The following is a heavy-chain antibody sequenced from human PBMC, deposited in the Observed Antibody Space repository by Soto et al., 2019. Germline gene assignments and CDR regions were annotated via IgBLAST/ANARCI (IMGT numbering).Heavy chain of an antibody. CDR2: IYYSGST. CDR3: ARGQGGSYHRTAPFDY. D-gene: IGHD1-26*01. J-gene: IGHJ4*02. CDR1: GGSISSYY. V-gene: IGHV4-59*01. Sequence: SETLSLTCTVSGGSISSYYWGWIRQPPGKGLEWIGYIYYSGSTNYNPSLKSRVTISVDTSKNQFSLKLSSVTAADTAVYYCARGQGGSYHRTAPFDYWGQGTLVTVSS.